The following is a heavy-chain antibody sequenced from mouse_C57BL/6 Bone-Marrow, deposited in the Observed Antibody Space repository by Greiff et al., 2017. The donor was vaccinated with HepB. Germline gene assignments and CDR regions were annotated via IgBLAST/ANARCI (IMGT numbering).Heavy chain of an antibody. CDR1: GYTFTSYW. V-gene: IGHV1-5*01. Sequence: VQLQQSGTVLARPGASVKMSCKTSGYTFTSYWMHWVKQRPGQGLEWIGAIYPGNSDTSYNQKFKGKAKLTAVTSASTAYMELSSLTNEDSAVYYCTCDFYYGSSFDYWGQGTTLTVSS. CDR3: TCDFYYGSSFDY. D-gene: IGHD1-1*01. CDR2: IYPGNSDT. J-gene: IGHJ2*01.